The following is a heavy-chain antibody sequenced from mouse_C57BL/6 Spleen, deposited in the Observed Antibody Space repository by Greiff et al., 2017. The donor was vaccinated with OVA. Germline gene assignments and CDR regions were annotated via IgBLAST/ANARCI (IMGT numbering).Heavy chain of an antibody. CDR2: ISSGSSTI. D-gene: IGHD2-5*01. CDR1: GFTFSDYG. CDR3: ARTYYSNYDYAMDY. Sequence: EVKVEESGGGLVKPGGSLKLSCAASGFTFSDYGMHWVRQAPEQGLEWVAYISSGSSTIYYADTVKGRFTISRDNAKNTLFLQMTSLRSEDTAMYYCARTYYSNYDYAMDYWGQGTSVTVSS. J-gene: IGHJ4*01. V-gene: IGHV5-17*01.